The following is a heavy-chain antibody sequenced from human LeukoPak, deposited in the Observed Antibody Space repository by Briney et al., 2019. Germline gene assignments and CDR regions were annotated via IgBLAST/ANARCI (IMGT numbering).Heavy chain of an antibody. V-gene: IGHV4-61*02. Sequence: SETLSLTCTVSGGSISSGSYYWSWIRQPAGKGLEWIGRIYASESTNYNPSLKSRVTISVDTSKNQFSLRLSSVTAADTAVYYCAGLGYCSSTSCYDFDYWGPGTLVTVSS. CDR1: GGSISSGSYY. CDR2: IYASEST. CDR3: AGLGYCSSTSCYDFDY. J-gene: IGHJ4*02. D-gene: IGHD2-2*01.